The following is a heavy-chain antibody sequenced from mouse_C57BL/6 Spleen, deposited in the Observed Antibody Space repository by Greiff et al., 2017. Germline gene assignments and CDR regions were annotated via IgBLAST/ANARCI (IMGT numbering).Heavy chain of an antibody. Sequence: VQLQQPGAELVKPGASVKMSCKASGYTFTSYWITWVKQRPGQGLEWIGDIYPGSGSTNYNEKFKSKATLTVDTSSSTAYMQLSSLTSEDSAVYYCARVTTFYYYAMDYWGQGTSVTVSS. V-gene: IGHV1-55*01. CDR2: IYPGSGST. CDR3: ARVTTFYYYAMDY. J-gene: IGHJ4*01. D-gene: IGHD2-2*01. CDR1: GYTFTSYW.